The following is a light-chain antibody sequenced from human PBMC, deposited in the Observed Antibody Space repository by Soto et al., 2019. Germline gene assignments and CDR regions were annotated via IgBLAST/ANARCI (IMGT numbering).Light chain of an antibody. J-gene: IGKJ4*01. CDR1: QTVNNN. V-gene: IGKV3-15*01. CDR2: GAS. CDR3: QQYNNWPLT. Sequence: EIVMTQSPATLSVSPGERATLSCRASQTVNNNLAWYQQKPGQAPRLLIYGASARATGIPARFSGSGSGTEFTLTISSLQSEDFAVYVCQQYNNWPLTFGGGTKVEIK.